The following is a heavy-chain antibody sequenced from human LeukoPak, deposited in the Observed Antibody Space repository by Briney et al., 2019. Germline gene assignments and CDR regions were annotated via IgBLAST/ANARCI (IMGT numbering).Heavy chain of an antibody. CDR1: GGSFSSYY. Sequence: PSETLSLTCAVYGGSFSSYYWGWIRQPPGKGLEWIGSIYYSGSTYYNPSLKSRVTISVDTSKNQFSLKLSSVTAADTAVYYCARQDGDYQDFDYWGQGTLVTVSS. V-gene: IGHV4-39*01. D-gene: IGHD4-17*01. CDR3: ARQDGDYQDFDY. J-gene: IGHJ4*02. CDR2: IYYSGST.